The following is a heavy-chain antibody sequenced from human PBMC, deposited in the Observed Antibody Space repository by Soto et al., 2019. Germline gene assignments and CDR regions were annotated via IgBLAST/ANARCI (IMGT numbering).Heavy chain of an antibody. Sequence: VQLAQSGAEVKKPGASVQVSCKTSGDSFNDYYIHWVRQAPGQGLEWLGWINPNGGATKYAQKFQGRVTVTRDTSIRTVYMELSSLRSDDTAVYYCARESGGATATLDYYYFYMDVWGQGTTVTVSS. CDR3: ARESGGATATLDYYYFYMDV. D-gene: IGHD5-12*01. J-gene: IGHJ6*03. CDR2: INPNGGAT. CDR1: GDSFNDYY. V-gene: IGHV1-2*02.